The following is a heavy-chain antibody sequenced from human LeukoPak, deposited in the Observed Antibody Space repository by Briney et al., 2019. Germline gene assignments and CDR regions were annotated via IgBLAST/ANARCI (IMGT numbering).Heavy chain of an antibody. CDR2: ISYDGSNK. D-gene: IGHD5-12*01. V-gene: IGHV3-30*18. J-gene: IGHJ4*02. CDR3: AKDRVATVDY. CDR1: GFTFSSYG. Sequence: GGSLRLSCAASGFTFSSYGMHWVRQAPGEGLEWVAVISYDGSNKYYADSVKGRFTISRDNSKNTLYLQMNSLRAEDTAVYYCAKDRVATVDYWGQGTLVTVSS.